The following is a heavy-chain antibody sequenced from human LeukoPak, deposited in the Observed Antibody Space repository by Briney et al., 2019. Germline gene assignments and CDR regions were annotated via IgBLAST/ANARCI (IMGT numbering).Heavy chain of an antibody. V-gene: IGHV3-74*01. CDR3: VRDFRSADY. CDR1: GFTFSTYA. J-gene: IGHJ4*02. Sequence: GGSLRLSCAASGFTFSTYAMNWVRQAPGKGPMWVSRICPDGTVTNYADSVKARFIISRDNARNTVYLQMNSLRVEDTAVYYCVRDFRSADYWGQGTLVIVSS. CDR2: ICPDGTVT.